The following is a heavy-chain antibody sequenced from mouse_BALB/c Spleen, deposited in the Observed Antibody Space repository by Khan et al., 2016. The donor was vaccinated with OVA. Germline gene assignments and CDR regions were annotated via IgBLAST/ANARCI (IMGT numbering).Heavy chain of an antibody. Sequence: VQLKESGPGLVKPSQSLSFTCTVTGYSITSDYVRNWIRQLPGNKLEWMGYISDSGSTSYNPSLKSRTSITRDTSKNQFFLQLNYVTTEDTATYYCARSIMANWGQGTTLTVSS. CDR2: ISDSGST. V-gene: IGHV3-2*02. CDR3: ARSIMAN. J-gene: IGHJ2*01. CDR1: GYSITSDYV.